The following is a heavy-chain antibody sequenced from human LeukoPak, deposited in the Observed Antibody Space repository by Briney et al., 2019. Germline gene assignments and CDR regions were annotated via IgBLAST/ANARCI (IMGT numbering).Heavy chain of an antibody. CDR3: ARYTTGDNWFDP. V-gene: IGHV3-21*01. CDR2: ITSSSTFI. D-gene: IGHD2-21*01. CDR1: GVTFSSYI. Sequence: GGSLRLSCAASGVTFSSYIMNWLRQAPGKGLEWVSSITSSSTFINYADSVKGRFTISRDNAKNSVFLQMNSLRVEDTAVYYCARYTTGDNWFDPWGQGTLVTVSS. J-gene: IGHJ5*02.